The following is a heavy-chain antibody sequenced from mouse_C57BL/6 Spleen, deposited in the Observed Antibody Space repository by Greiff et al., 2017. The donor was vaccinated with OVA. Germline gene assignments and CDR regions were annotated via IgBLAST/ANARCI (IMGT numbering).Heavy chain of an antibody. CDR3: ARGDYDRGDYYAMCC. Sequence: QLQLQQSGPELVKPGASVKISCKASGYAFSSSWMNWVKQRPGKGLEWIGRIYPGDGDTNYTAKFKGKATLTADKSSSTAYMQLSSLTSVDSTVYFCARGDYDRGDYYAMCCWGQVTSVS. CDR2: IYPGDGDT. J-gene: IGHJ4*01. CDR1: GYAFSSSW. V-gene: IGHV1-82*01. D-gene: IGHD2-4*01.